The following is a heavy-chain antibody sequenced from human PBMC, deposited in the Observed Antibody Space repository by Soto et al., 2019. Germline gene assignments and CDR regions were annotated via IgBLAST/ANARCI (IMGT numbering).Heavy chain of an antibody. CDR2: IKPDGSER. D-gene: IGHD1-20*01. V-gene: IGHV3-7*01. CDR3: ASDLNWPNF. J-gene: IGHJ4*02. CDR1: GFTFSTYF. Sequence: EVQLVESGGGLVQPGGSLRLSCAASGFTFSTYFMTWVRQAPGKGLEWVATIKPDGSERWYVDSVKGRFTISRDNAKNPLYVEMNRLSAEDTAVYFCASDLNWPNFWGQGSLVAVAS.